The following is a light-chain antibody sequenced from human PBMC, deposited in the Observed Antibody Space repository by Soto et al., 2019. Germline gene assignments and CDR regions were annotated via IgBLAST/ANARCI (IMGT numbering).Light chain of an antibody. V-gene: IGKV1-27*01. CDR1: HGISNY. CDR2: AAS. Sequence: DIQMTQSPSSLSASVGDRVTITCRASHGISNYLAWYQQKPGKVPKLLIYAASTLESGVPSRFSGSGSGTDFTLTISSLQPEDVATYDCQKYYCDPAFGGGTNVEIK. J-gene: IGKJ4*01. CDR3: QKYYCDPA.